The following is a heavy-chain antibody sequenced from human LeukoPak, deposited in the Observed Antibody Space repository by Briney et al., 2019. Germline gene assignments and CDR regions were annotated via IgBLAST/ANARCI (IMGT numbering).Heavy chain of an antibody. Sequence: GGSLRLSCAASGFTVSSNYMSWVRQAPGKGLEWVSLIYAGGSTYYADAVKGRFTISRHNSKNTLHLQMNSLRVEDTAVYYCARGGALGMDVWGQGTTVTVSS. D-gene: IGHD1-26*01. CDR1: GFTVSSNY. J-gene: IGHJ6*02. CDR3: ARGGALGMDV. CDR2: IYAGGST. V-gene: IGHV3-53*04.